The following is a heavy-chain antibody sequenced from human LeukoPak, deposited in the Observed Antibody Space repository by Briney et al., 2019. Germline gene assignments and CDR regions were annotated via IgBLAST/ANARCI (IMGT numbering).Heavy chain of an antibody. CDR3: ARAPDYNGFLYYFDY. D-gene: IGHD2/OR15-2a*01. J-gene: IGHJ4*02. CDR2: IYYSRST. CDR1: GGSIRSYY. V-gene: IGHV4-59*01. Sequence: SETLSLTCTVSGGSIRSYYWSWIRQPPGKGLEWIGYIYYSRSTNYNPSLKSRATISVDTSKNQFSLRLSSVTAADTAVYYCARAPDYNGFLYYFDYWGQGTLVTVSS.